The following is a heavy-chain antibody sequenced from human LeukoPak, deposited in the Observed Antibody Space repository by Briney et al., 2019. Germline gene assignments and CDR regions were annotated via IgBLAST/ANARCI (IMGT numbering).Heavy chain of an antibody. V-gene: IGHV4-34*01. Sequence: SETLSLTCAVFGGSFSGYYWNWIRQPPGKGLEWIGQINPSRNTNYNPSLKSRVTISVDTSKNQFSLKLSSVTAADTAVYYCARTTEAHSWRTRYYDYYMDVWGKGTTVTVSS. CDR3: ARTTEAHSWRTRYYDYYMDV. CDR1: GGSFSGYY. CDR2: INPSRNT. J-gene: IGHJ6*03. D-gene: IGHD6-13*01.